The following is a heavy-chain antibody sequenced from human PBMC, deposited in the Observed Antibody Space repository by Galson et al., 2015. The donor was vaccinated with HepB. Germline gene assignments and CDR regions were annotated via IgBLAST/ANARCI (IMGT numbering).Heavy chain of an antibody. V-gene: IGHV4-4*02. CDR1: GGSIRNSNW. Sequence: TLSLTCAVSGGSIRNSNWWTWVRQSPGKGLEWIGEIYQSGDSNYNPSLKSRVTMSVDKSKNQFSLKLTSVTAADTAMYYCARAQYCSSTTCYSANYYFDYWGQGILVTVSS. J-gene: IGHJ4*02. CDR2: IYQSGDS. D-gene: IGHD2-2*02. CDR3: ARAQYCSSTTCYSANYYFDY.